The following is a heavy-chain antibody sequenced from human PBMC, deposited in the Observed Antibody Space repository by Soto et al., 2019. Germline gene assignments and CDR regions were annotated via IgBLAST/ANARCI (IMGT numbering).Heavy chain of an antibody. Sequence: SETLSLTCVVSGGPVSGDDLYWSGIRNLPVKGLEWIANVYHTGTTYYNPSLKSRVSMSVDTSQNQFSLILASVTAADTAVYYCARALVTDYNRRDYHYYFAMDVWGQGTSVTVSS. J-gene: IGHJ6*02. D-gene: IGHD1-20*01. CDR1: GGPVSGDDLY. CDR3: ARALVTDYNRRDYHYYFAMDV. CDR2: VYHTGTT. V-gene: IGHV4-31*02.